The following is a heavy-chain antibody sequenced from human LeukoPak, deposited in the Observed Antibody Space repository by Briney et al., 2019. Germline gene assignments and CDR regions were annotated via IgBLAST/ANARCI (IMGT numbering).Heavy chain of an antibody. J-gene: IGHJ4*02. CDR3: AREPINKKHNIAVAGPFDY. Sequence: ASVKVSCKASGGTFSSYAISWVRQAPGQGLEWMGGIIPIFGTANYAQKFQGRVTITADESTSTAYMELSSLRSEDTAVYYCAREPINKKHNIAVAGPFDYWGQGTLVTVSS. D-gene: IGHD6-19*01. CDR1: GGTFSSYA. CDR2: IIPIFGTA. V-gene: IGHV1-69*13.